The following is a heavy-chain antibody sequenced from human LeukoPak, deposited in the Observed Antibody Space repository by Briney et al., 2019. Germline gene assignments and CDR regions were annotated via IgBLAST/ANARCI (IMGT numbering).Heavy chain of an antibody. V-gene: IGHV1-69*11. D-gene: IGHD3-10*01. J-gene: IGHJ4*02. CDR1: GVTFSKYA. CDR2: VIPTLDRK. Sequence: SVKVSCKASGVTFSKYAFNWVRQAPGHGLEWMGSVIPTLDRKSYAQRFQGRVTIAADESTSTVYMQLSSPRFEDTATYYCATRGTMFRFFDHWGQGTLVTISA. CDR3: ATRGTMFRFFDH.